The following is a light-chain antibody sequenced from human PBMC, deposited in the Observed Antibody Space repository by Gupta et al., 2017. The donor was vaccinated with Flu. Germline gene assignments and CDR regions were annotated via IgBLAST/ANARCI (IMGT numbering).Light chain of an antibody. CDR3: QVWDSSSDHWV. V-gene: IGLV3-21*02. Sequence: GQTARITCGGNNIGSKSVHWYQQKPGQAPVLVVCDDTYRPSGIPERFSGSNSGSTATLTISRVEAGDEADYYCQVWDSSSDHWVFGGGSKLTVL. CDR1: NIGSKS. J-gene: IGLJ3*02. CDR2: DDT.